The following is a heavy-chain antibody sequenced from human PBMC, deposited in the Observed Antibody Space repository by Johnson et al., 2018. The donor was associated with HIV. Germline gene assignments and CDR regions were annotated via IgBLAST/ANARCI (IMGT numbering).Heavy chain of an antibody. Sequence: VQLVESGGGVAQPGRSLRLSCAASGFTFSFYAMHWVRQAPGKGLEWVALILYDGSNKYYADSVKGRFTISRDNSKNTLSLQMNSLRAEDTAVYYCARGYYYDSSGSDDAFDIWGQGTMVTVSS. D-gene: IGHD3-22*01. CDR1: GFTFSFYA. CDR2: ILYDGSNK. J-gene: IGHJ3*02. CDR3: ARGYYYDSSGSDDAFDI. V-gene: IGHV3-30-3*01.